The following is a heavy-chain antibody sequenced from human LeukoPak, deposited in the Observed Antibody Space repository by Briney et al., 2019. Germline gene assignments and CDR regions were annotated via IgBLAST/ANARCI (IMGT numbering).Heavy chain of an antibody. J-gene: IGHJ3*02. CDR2: ISYDGSNK. Sequence: GGSLRLSCAASGFSFNSDWMDWVRQAPGKGLEWVAVISYDGSNKYYADSVKGRFTISRDNSKNTLYLQMNSLRAEDTAVYYCAREICSGGSCYSRRAFDIWGQGTMVTVSS. V-gene: IGHV3-30-3*01. D-gene: IGHD2-15*01. CDR1: GFSFNSDW. CDR3: AREICSGGSCYSRRAFDI.